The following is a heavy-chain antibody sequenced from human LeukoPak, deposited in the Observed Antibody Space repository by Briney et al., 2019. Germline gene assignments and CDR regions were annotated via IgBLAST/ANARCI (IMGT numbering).Heavy chain of an antibody. CDR1: GFSFSGHW. Sequence: GGSLRLSCIASGFSFSGHWMHWARQLPGKGLVWVSRISPTGSTTSYADSVKGRFTVSRDNAKNTLYLQVNNLRAEDTAVYYCARGPNSNWSGLNFWGQGTLLTVSS. D-gene: IGHD6-6*01. J-gene: IGHJ4*02. V-gene: IGHV3-74*01. CDR3: ARGPNSNWSGLNF. CDR2: ISPTGSTT.